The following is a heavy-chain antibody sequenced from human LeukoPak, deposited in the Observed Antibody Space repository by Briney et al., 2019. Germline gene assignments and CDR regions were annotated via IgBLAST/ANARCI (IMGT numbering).Heavy chain of an antibody. D-gene: IGHD1-1*01. CDR1: GFTFSSYG. CDR2: ITSSSSYI. J-gene: IGHJ6*03. V-gene: IGHV3-21*01. Sequence: GGSLRLSCAASGFTFSSYGMHWVRQAPGKGLEWVSSITSSSSYIYYADSLKGRFTISRDNAKNSLYLQMNSLRVEDTAIYYCARDPYNGAYSEGYYYYYMDVWGKGTTVTVSS. CDR3: ARDPYNGAYSEGYYYYYMDV.